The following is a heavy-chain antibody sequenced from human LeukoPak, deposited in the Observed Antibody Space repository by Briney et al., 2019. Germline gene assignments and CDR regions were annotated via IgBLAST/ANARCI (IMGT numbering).Heavy chain of an antibody. CDR3: ASGTFLRLGELSLDY. CDR2: ISAYNGNI. CDR1: GYTFTSYG. D-gene: IGHD3-16*02. J-gene: IGHJ4*02. V-gene: IGHV1-18*01. Sequence: ASVTVSCKASGYTFTSYGISWVRQAPGQGLEWMGWISAYNGNINYAQKLQGRVTMTTDTSTSTAYMELRSLRSDDTAVYYCASGTFLRLGELSLDYWGQGTLVTVSS.